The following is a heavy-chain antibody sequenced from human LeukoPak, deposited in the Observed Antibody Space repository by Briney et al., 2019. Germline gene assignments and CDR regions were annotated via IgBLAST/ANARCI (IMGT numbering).Heavy chain of an antibody. D-gene: IGHD4-17*01. V-gene: IGHV3-7*01. CDR2: IKQDGSEK. CDR3: AKTRSGDLDY. CDR1: GVTFSSYW. J-gene: IGHJ4*02. Sequence: GGSLRLSCAASGVTFSSYWMTWVRQAPGEGLEWVANIKQDGSEKYYVDSVKGRFTISRDNATNSLYLQMNSLRAEDTAVYYCAKTRSGDLDYWGQGTLVTVSS.